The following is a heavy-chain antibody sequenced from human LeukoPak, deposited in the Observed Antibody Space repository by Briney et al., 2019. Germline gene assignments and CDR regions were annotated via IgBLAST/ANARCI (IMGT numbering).Heavy chain of an antibody. CDR1: GGSFSGYY. V-gene: IGHV4-34*01. D-gene: IGHD3-10*01. CDR3: ARGRSGFGELLADP. J-gene: IGHJ5*02. CDR2: INHSGST. Sequence: SETLSLTCAVYGGSFSGYYWSWIRQPPGKGLEWIGEINHSGSTNYNPSLKSRVTISVDTSKNQFSLKLSSVTAADTAVYYCARGRSGFGELLADPWGQGPRVTVPS.